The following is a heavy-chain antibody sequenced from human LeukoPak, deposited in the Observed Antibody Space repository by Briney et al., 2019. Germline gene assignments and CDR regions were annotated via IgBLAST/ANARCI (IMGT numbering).Heavy chain of an antibody. CDR2: MYYSGST. Sequence: GSLRLSCAASGFTFSSYGMSWVRQAPGKGLEWIANMYYSGSTSYNPSLKSRVTISVDTSKNQLSLKLSSVTAADTAVYYCARDGTTVSPAVWGKGTTVTVSS. D-gene: IGHD4-17*01. J-gene: IGHJ6*04. CDR3: ARDGTTVSPAV. CDR1: GFTFSSYG. V-gene: IGHV4-39*07.